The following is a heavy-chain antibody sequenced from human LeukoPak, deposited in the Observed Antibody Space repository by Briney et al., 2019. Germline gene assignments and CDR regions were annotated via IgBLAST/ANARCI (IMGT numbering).Heavy chain of an antibody. V-gene: IGHV4-61*03. D-gene: IGHD2-2*01. CDR1: GGSVSSGSYY. J-gene: IGHJ3*02. CDR2: IYYSGST. CDR3: AREAVRTANFDAFDI. Sequence: SETLSLTCTVSGGSVSSGSYYWSWLRQPPGKGLEWIGCIYYSGSTNYNPSLKGRVTISVDTSKNHFSLKLSSVTAADTAVYYCAREAVRTANFDAFDIWGQGTMVTVSS.